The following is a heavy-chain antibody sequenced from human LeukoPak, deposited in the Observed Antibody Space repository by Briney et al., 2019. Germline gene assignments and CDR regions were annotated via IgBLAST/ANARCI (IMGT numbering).Heavy chain of an antibody. Sequence: PGGSLRLSCAASGFTFSSYEMNWVRQAPGKGLEGVSYISSSGSTIYYADSVKGRFTISRDNAKNSLYLQMNSLRAEDTAVYYCARDPVGATKPFDYWGQGTLVTVSS. D-gene: IGHD1-26*01. J-gene: IGHJ4*02. V-gene: IGHV3-48*03. CDR3: ARDPVGATKPFDY. CDR1: GFTFSSYE. CDR2: ISSSGSTI.